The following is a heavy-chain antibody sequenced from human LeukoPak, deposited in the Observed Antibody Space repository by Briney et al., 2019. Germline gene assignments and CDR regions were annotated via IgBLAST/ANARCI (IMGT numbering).Heavy chain of an antibody. CDR1: GFTFSSYG. CDR3: AEGGLWSDGNCSAGITR. V-gene: IGHV3-30*02. D-gene: IGHD2-15*01. Sequence: GGSLRLSCAASGFTFSSYGMNWVRQAPGKGLEWVASMRDDGSNTYYADSVKGRFTISRDNSRNTLYLQMNSLRAEDTAVYYCAEGGLWSDGNCSAGITRWGQGTLVNVYS. J-gene: IGHJ4*02. CDR2: MRDDGSNT.